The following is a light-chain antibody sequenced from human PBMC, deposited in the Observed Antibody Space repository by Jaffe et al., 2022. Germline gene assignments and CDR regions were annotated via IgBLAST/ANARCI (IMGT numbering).Light chain of an antibody. CDR1: SSDVGSYNL. Sequence: QSALTQPASVSGSPGQSITISYTGTSSDVGSYNLVSWYQQHPGKAPKLMIYEGSKRPSGVSNRFSGSKSGNTASLTISGLQADDEADYYCCSYAGSTTFVVFGGGTKLTV. V-gene: IGLV2-23*03. CDR3: CSYAGSTTFVV. J-gene: IGLJ2*01. CDR2: EGS.